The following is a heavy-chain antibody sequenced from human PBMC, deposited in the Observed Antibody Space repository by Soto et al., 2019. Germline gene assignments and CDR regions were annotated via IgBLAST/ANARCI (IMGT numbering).Heavy chain of an antibody. V-gene: IGHV1-58*01. CDR3: AADFYDSAAMDV. D-gene: IGHD3-22*01. J-gene: IGHJ6*02. Sequence: SVKVSCKASGFTFTNSAVQWMRQARGQRLEWIGWIVVGSGSTNYAQRFQERVTITRDMSTSTAYMELSSLRSEDTAVYYCAADFYDSAAMDVWGQGTTVTVSS. CDR1: GFTFTNSA. CDR2: IVVGSGST.